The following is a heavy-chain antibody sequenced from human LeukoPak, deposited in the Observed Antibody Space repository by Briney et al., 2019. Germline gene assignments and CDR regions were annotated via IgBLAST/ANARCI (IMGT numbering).Heavy chain of an antibody. Sequence: SVEVSCKASGGTFSDYTINWVRQAPGQGLEWMGRIIPIVDIPNYAQKFQGRVTITADKSTSTAYMELSSLRSEDTAVYYCASLPVDTSMVSDYWGQGTLVTVSS. D-gene: IGHD5-18*01. V-gene: IGHV1-69*02. CDR2: IIPIVDIP. J-gene: IGHJ4*02. CDR1: GGTFSDYT. CDR3: ASLPVDTSMVSDY.